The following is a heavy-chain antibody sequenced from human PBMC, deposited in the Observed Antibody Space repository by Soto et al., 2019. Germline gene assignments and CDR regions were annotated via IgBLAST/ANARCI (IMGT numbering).Heavy chain of an antibody. CDR3: AKXIRELWFGSGGDYGMDV. J-gene: IGHJ6*02. Sequence: PSETLSLTCTVSGGSISSSSYYWGWIRQPPGKGMEWIGSIYYSGSTYYNPSLKSRVTISVDTSKNQFSLKLSSVTAADTAVYYCAKXIRELWFGSGGDYGMDVWGPGTTVTVSS. CDR2: IYYSGST. CDR1: GGSISSSSYY. V-gene: IGHV4-39*01. D-gene: IGHD3-10*01.